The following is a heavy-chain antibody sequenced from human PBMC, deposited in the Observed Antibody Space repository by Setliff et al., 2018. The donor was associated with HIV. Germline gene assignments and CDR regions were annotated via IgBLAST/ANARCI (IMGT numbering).Heavy chain of an antibody. D-gene: IGHD3-22*01. CDR1: GDSISSSSYC. CDR3: ASLPPLYDSSGYYFDY. CDR2: IYYSGST. Sequence: LSLTCSVSGDSISSSSYCWGWIRQPPGKGLEWIGSIYYSGSTYYNPSLNSRVTISVDASKNQFSLKLSSVTAADTAVYYCASLPPLYDSSGYYFDYWGQGTLVTVSS. J-gene: IGHJ4*02. V-gene: IGHV4-39*01.